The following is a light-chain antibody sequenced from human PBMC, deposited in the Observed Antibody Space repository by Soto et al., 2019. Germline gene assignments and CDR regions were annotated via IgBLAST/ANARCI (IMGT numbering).Light chain of an antibody. CDR2: DAS. V-gene: IGKV1-5*01. Sequence: DIQMSQSTSTLSASVGDRVTITCRASQSIATYLTWYQQKPGKAPKLLIYDASSLKSGVPSRFSGSGSGTEFTLTISSLQPDDFATYYCQHYSSYPITFGQGTRLEIK. CDR1: QSIATY. J-gene: IGKJ5*01. CDR3: QHYSSYPIT.